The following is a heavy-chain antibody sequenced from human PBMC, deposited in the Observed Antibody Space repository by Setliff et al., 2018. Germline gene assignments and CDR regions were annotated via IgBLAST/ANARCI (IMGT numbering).Heavy chain of an antibody. V-gene: IGHV4-39*02. CDR2: IYYDGTA. CDR1: GGSISRSSYY. J-gene: IGHJ4*02. D-gene: IGHD6-13*01. Sequence: SETLSLTCSVSGGSISRSSYYWTWIRQPPGKGLEWIASIYYDGTAYYNPSLQSRVAISVDTSKNYFSLDVSSVTAADTAVYYCVRESRSTWYRRDFWGQGTLVTVSS. CDR3: VRESRSTWYRRDF.